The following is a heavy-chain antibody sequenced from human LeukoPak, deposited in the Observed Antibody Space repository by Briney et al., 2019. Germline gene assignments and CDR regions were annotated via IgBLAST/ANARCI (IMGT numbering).Heavy chain of an antibody. Sequence: SETLSLTCTVSGGSISSYYWNWIRQPPGKGLEWIGRISPSGSSNYNPSLKSRVSISVDTSKNQVSLKLSSVAAADTAVAADTAVYYCARLATRSTWYFDLWGRGTLVTVSS. CDR2: ISPSGSS. J-gene: IGHJ2*01. D-gene: IGHD3-10*01. CDR1: GGSISSYY. V-gene: IGHV4-4*09. CDR3: TAVYYCARLATRSTWYFDL.